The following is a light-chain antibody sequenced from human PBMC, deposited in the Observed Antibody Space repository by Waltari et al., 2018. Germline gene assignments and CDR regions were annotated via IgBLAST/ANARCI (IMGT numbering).Light chain of an antibody. CDR3: AAWDDSLSVSYV. Sequence: QSVLTQPPSASGTPGQTVTISCSGTNSHIGRTSGFWYQQLPGTAPKLLIYRDNQRPSGVPDRFSGSKSGTSASLAISGLRSEDEADYYCAAWDDSLSVSYVFGSGTKVTV. CDR1: NSHIGRTS. CDR2: RDN. V-gene: IGLV1-47*01. J-gene: IGLJ1*01.